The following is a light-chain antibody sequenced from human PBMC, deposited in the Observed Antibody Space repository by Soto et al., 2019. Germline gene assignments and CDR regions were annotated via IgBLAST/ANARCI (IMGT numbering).Light chain of an antibody. CDR1: QSVSGN. CDR2: GAS. CDR3: QQYHNWPPGIT. V-gene: IGKV3-15*01. J-gene: IGKJ4*01. Sequence: EVVMTQSPATLSVSPGERVTLSCRASQSVSGNLAWYQQKPGQAPRLLIHGASTRATDIPARFSGSGSGTEFTLTITSLQSEDFAVYCQQYHNWPPGITFGGGTKVDIK.